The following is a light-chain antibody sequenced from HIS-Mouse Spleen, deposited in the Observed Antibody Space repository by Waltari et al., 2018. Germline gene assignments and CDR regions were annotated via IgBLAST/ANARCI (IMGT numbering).Light chain of an antibody. J-gene: IGLJ3*02. Sequence: QPALTQPASVSGSPALLVTISGNATSSVVASHNLVSVYQQHPGKAPKLMLDEGSKRPSGVSNRFSCSKSGNTASLTISGLQAEDEADYYCCSYAGSSTWVFGGGTKLTVL. CDR1: SSVVASHNL. CDR3: CSYAGSSTWV. V-gene: IGLV2-23*01. CDR2: EGS.